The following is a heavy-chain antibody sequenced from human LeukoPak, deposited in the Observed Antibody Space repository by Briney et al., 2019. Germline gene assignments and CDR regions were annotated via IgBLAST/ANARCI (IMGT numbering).Heavy chain of an antibody. CDR2: ISSSSSYI. CDR3: ARGLGYCTNGLCSDNDY. D-gene: IGHD2-8*01. CDR1: GFTFSSYS. Sequence: GGSLRLSCAASGFTFSSYSMNWVRQAPGKGLEWVSSISSSSSYIYYADSVKGRFTISRDNAKNSLYLQMNSLRAEDTAVYYCARGLGYCTNGLCSDNDYWGQGTLVTVSS. V-gene: IGHV3-21*01. J-gene: IGHJ4*02.